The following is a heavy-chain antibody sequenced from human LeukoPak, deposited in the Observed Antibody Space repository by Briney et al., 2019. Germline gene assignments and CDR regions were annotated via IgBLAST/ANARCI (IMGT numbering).Heavy chain of an antibody. CDR1: GYSFTNYW. CDR2: ISPADSDT. CDR3: VRREETSMVAY. Sequence: GESLKISCKGSGYSFTNYWIGWVRQMPGKGLEWMGIISPADSDTRYSPSFQGQVTISADKSITTAYLQWSSLKASDTAIYYCVRREETSMVAYWGQGTLVTVSS. D-gene: IGHD5-18*01. V-gene: IGHV5-51*01. J-gene: IGHJ4*02.